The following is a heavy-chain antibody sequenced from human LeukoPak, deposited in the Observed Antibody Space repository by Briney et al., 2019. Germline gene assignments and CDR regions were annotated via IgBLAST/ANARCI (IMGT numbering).Heavy chain of an antibody. CDR3: AKVAPVGTALRYFDY. CDR2: ISGSAGST. D-gene: IGHD1-26*01. CDR1: GFTFSRYA. V-gene: IGHV3-23*01. Sequence: AGSLRLSCSVSGFTFSRYAMHWVRLAPGKGLEWVSGISGSAGSTYYADSVKGRFTISRDNSKNTLYLQMNSLRVEDTAVYYCAKVAPVGTALRYFDYWGQRTIVTVSS. J-gene: IGHJ4*02.